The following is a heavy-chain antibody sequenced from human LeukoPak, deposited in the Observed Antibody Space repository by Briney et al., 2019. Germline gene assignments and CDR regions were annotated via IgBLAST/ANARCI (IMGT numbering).Heavy chain of an antibody. CDR3: AREARRRRWLSWVNYFDY. D-gene: IGHD5-24*01. V-gene: IGHV4-34*01. CDR1: GGSFSGYY. J-gene: IGHJ4*02. Sequence: SETLSLTCAVYGGSFSGYYWSWIRQPPGKGLEWIGEINHSGSTNYNPSLKSRVTISVDTSKNQFSLKLSSVTAADTAVYYCAREARRRRWLSWVNYFDYWGQGTLATVSS. CDR2: INHSGST.